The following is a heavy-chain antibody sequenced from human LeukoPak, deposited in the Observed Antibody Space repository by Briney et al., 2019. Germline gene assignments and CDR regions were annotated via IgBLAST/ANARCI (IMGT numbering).Heavy chain of an antibody. J-gene: IGHJ3*02. V-gene: IGHV3-23*01. Sequence: GSLRLSCAASGFTFTTFAMSWVRQAPGRGLEWVSLISASGVSTYYSDSVKGRFTISRDNSENTLYLQMNSLRADDTAVYYCAKDLGGSGNYYWSAFDMWGQGTMVTVS. CDR1: GFTFTTFA. D-gene: IGHD3-10*01. CDR3: AKDLGGSGNYYWSAFDM. CDR2: ISASGVST.